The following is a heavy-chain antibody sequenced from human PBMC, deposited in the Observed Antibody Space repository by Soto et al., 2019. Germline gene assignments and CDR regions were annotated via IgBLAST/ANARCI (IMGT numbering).Heavy chain of an antibody. J-gene: IGHJ6*02. CDR2: ISGSGGST. D-gene: IGHD1-26*01. CDR1: GFTFSSYA. CDR3: AKIGTYYYYGMDV. V-gene: IGHV3-23*01. Sequence: EVQLLESGGGLVQPGGSLRLSCAASGFTFSSYAMSWVRQAPGKGLEWVSAISGSGGSTYYADSVKGRFTISRDNSKNTLYQQMNSLRAEDTAVYYCAKIGTYYYYGMDVWGQGTTVTVSS.